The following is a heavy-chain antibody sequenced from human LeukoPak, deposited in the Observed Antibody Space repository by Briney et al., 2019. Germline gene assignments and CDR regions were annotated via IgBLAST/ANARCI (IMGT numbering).Heavy chain of an antibody. V-gene: IGHV4-59*12. D-gene: IGHD5-24*01. J-gene: IGHJ4*02. CDR1: GGSISSFH. Sequence: SETLSLTCTSSGGSISSFHWSWIRQPPGKGLEWIGYIYYSGSTNYNPSLKSRVTISVDTSKNQFSLKLSSVTAADTAVYYCARVRRDGYNPFDYWGQGTLVTVSS. CDR3: ARVRRDGYNPFDY. CDR2: IYYSGST.